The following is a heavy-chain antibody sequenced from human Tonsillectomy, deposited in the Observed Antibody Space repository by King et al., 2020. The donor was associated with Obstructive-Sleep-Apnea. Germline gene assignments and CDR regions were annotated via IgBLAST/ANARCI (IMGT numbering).Heavy chain of an antibody. CDR1: GYTLTELS. V-gene: IGHV1-24*01. D-gene: IGHD1-26*01. CDR3: ATASWELLTARDAFDI. J-gene: IGHJ3*02. CDR2: FDPEDGET. Sequence: GQLVQSGAEVKKPGASVKVSCKVSGYTLTELSMHWVRQAPGKGLEWMGGFDPEDGETIYAQKIQGRVTMTEDTSTDTAYMELSSLRSEDTAVYYCATASWELLTARDAFDIWAQGTMVTVSS.